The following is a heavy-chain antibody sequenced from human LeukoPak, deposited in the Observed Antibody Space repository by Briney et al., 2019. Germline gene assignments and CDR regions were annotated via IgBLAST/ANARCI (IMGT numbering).Heavy chain of an antibody. J-gene: IGHJ4*02. CDR2: IYPSDSET. Sequence: GESLKISCKGSGYSFTSYWIAWVRQMPGKGLEWMGIIYPSDSETTYSPSFQGQVTLSADKSISTAYLQWSSLTASDTAMYYCARSVGATPLDYWGQGTPVTVSS. D-gene: IGHD1-26*01. V-gene: IGHV5-51*01. CDR3: ARSVGATPLDY. CDR1: GYSFTSYW.